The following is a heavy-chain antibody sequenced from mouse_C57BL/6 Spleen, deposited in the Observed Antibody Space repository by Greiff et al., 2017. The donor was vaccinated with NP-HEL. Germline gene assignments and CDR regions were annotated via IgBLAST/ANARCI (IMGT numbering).Heavy chain of an antibody. Sequence: VQLQQSGAELARPGASVKLSCKASGYTFTSYGISWVKQRTGQGLEWIGEIYPRSGNTYYNEKFKGKATLTADKSSSTAYMGLRSLTSEDSAVYFCARGERGFAYWGQGTLVTVSA. CDR3: ARGERGFAY. J-gene: IGHJ3*01. CDR2: IYPRSGNT. V-gene: IGHV1-81*01. CDR1: GYTFTSYG.